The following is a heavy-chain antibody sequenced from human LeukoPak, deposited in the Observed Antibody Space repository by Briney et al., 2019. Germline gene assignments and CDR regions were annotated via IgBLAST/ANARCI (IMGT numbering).Heavy chain of an antibody. CDR2: ISSSGSTI. CDR3: AGVRLHYYDSSGYPGYFDY. CDR1: GFTFSDYY. J-gene: IGHJ4*02. Sequence: GGSLRLSCAASGFTFSDYYMSWIRQAPGKGLEWVSYISSSGSTIYYADSVKGRFTISRDNAKNSLYLQMNSLRAEDTAVYYCAGVRLHYYDSSGYPGYFDYWGQGTLVTVSS. D-gene: IGHD3-22*01. V-gene: IGHV3-11*01.